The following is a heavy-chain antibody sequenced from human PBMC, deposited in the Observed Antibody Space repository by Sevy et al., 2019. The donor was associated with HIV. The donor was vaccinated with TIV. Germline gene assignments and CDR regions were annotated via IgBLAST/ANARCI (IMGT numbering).Heavy chain of an antibody. Sequence: GGSLRLSCAASGFTFDDYAMHWVRQAPGKGLEWVSGISWNGGSIGYADSVKGRFTISRDNAKNSLYLQMNSLRAEDTALYYCAKSTPNYYDSSGYYYTYFDYWGQGTLVTVSS. J-gene: IGHJ4*02. D-gene: IGHD3-22*01. CDR2: ISWNGGSI. V-gene: IGHV3-9*01. CDR1: GFTFDDYA. CDR3: AKSTPNYYDSSGYYYTYFDY.